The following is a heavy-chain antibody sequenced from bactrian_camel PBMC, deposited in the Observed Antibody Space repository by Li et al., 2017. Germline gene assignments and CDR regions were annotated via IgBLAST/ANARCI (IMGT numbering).Heavy chain of an antibody. D-gene: IGHD2*01. J-gene: IGHJ4*01. CDR2: IDSEGST. V-gene: IGHV3S10*01. Sequence: VQLVESGGDLVQPGGSLRLSCAASGFTFSSYDMAWLRQAPGKDREGVAAIDSEGSTMYAESGKGRFTISKDNDKHTLDLEMNNLRPEDTAMYYCAAGFREYSDGTVGSEYWYKIWGQGTQVTVS. CDR1: GFTFSSYD. CDR3: AAGFREYSDGTVGSEYWYKI.